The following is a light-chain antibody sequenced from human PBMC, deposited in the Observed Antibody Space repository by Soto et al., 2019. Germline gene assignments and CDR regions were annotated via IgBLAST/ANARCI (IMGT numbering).Light chain of an antibody. CDR2: SAS. J-gene: IGKJ1*01. Sequence: DFQMTQSPSFLSASVGDRVTITCRASEGIINYVGWYQQKSGEVPRLLIFSASFLQSGVPARFSGRGSGTDFTLTISGLQSEDVATYYCQKYFGVPWSIGQGTKLEIK. V-gene: IGKV1-27*01. CDR3: QKYFGVPWS. CDR1: EGIINY.